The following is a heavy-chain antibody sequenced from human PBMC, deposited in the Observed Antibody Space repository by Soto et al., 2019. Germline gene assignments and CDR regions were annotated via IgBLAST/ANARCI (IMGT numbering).Heavy chain of an antibody. V-gene: IGHV4-31*03. D-gene: IGHD6-19*01. J-gene: IGHJ6*02. CDR3: AREGRLSSGWYEGYYYYGMDV. CDR1: GGSISSGGYY. CDR2: IYYSGST. Sequence: PLETLSLTCTVSGGSISSGGYYWSWIRQHPGKGLEWIGYIYYSGSTYYNPSLKSRVTISVDTSKNQFSLKLSSVTAADTAVYYCAREGRLSSGWYEGYYYYGMDVWGQGTTVTVSS.